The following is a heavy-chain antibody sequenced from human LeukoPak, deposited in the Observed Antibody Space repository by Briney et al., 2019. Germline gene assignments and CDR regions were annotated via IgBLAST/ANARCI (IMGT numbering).Heavy chain of an antibody. D-gene: IGHD3-22*01. CDR1: GFTFSNAW. Sequence: GGSLRLSCAASGFTFSNAWMSWVRQAPGKGLEWVGRIKSKTDGGTTDYAAPVKGRFTISRDDSKNTLYLQMNSLKTEDTAVYYCVALYYCDSSGYYPFDYWGQGTLVTVSS. J-gene: IGHJ4*02. V-gene: IGHV3-15*01. CDR3: VALYYCDSSGYYPFDY. CDR2: IKSKTDGGTT.